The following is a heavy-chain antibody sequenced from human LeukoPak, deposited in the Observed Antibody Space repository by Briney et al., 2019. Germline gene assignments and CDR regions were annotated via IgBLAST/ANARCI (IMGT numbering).Heavy chain of an antibody. CDR3: ATYRQVLLAFES. CDR1: GFTFSTFA. J-gene: IGHJ4*02. D-gene: IGHD2-8*02. Sequence: GGSLRLSCAASGFTFSTFAMIWVRHPPGKGLERVSSIFPSGGEIHYADSVRGRFTISRDNSKSTLSLQMNSLRAEDTAIYSCATYRQVLLAFESWGQGTLVTVSS. V-gene: IGHV3-23*01. CDR2: IFPSGGEI.